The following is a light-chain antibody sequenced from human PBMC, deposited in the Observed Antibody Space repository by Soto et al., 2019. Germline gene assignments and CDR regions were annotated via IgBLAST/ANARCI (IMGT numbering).Light chain of an antibody. V-gene: IGLV1-47*01. CDR1: NANMGRNY. CDR2: RND. Sequence: QSVLTQTPSASGTPGQRGTISCSGSNANMGRNYVYWYQQVPGTAPKLLMYRNDVRPSGVPDRITGSKSGTSASLAIRGLRSEDEADYYCAVWDSSLNGVAFVGLTKLTVL. CDR3: AVWDSSLNGVA. J-gene: IGLJ2*01.